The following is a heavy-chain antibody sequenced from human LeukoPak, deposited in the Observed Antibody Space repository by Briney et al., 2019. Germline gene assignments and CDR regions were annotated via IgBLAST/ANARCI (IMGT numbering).Heavy chain of an antibody. CDR2: INASGGNT. J-gene: IGHJ6*02. V-gene: IGHV1-46*01. CDR3: ARDYIVVIMGSTPFNYYYYGMDV. D-gene: IGHD2-15*01. Sequence: ASVKVSCKASGYTFSSYYMHWVRQAPGQGLEWMGIINASGGNTTYAQKFQGRITMTRDTSTSTVFMELSSLRSEDTAVYFCARDYIVVIMGSTPFNYYYYGMDVWGQGTTVTVSS. CDR1: GYTFSSYY.